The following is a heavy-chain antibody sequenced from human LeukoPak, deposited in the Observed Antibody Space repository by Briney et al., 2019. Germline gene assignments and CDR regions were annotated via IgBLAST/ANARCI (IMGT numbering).Heavy chain of an antibody. CDR3: AKDRDIAAAGYDGFDYYYGMDV. V-gene: IGHV3-30*18. CDR1: GFTFSSYG. Sequence: GGSLRLSCAASGFTFSSYGMHWVRQAPGKGLEWVAVISYDGSNKYYADFVKGRFTISRDNSKNTLYLQMNSLRAEDTAVYYCAKDRDIAAAGYDGFDYYYGMDVWGQGTTVTVSS. D-gene: IGHD6-13*01. CDR2: ISYDGSNK. J-gene: IGHJ6*02.